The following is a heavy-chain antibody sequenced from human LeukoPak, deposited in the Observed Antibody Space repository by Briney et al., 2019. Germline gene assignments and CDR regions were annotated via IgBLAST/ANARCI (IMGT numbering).Heavy chain of an antibody. Sequence: SETLSLTRTVSGSISSGDYYWSWIRQPPGKGLEWIGYIYYSGSTYYNPSLNSRVTISVDTSKNQFSLKLSSVTAADTAVYYCARGGRWLRPFDYWGQGTLVTVSS. CDR3: ARGGRWLRPFDY. J-gene: IGHJ4*02. CDR2: IYYSGST. D-gene: IGHD5-12*01. CDR1: GSISSGDYY. V-gene: IGHV4-30-4*01.